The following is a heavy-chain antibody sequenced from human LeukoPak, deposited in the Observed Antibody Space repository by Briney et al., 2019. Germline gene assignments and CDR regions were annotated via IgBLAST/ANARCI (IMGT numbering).Heavy chain of an antibody. CDR2: IYYSGRT. J-gene: IGHJ4*02. CDR3: AREDTGGLDH. D-gene: IGHD4-23*01. Sequence: SETLSLTCTVSGGSISSHYWSWIRQPPGKGLEWIGYIYYSGRTNYNPSLKSRVTTSVDTSKNQFSLKLSSVTAADTAVYYCAREDTGGLDHWGQGILVTVSP. V-gene: IGHV4-59*11. CDR1: GGSISSHY.